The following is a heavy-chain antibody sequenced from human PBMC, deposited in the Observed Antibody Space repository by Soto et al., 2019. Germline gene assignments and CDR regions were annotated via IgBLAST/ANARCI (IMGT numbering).Heavy chain of an antibody. CDR3: ASDRYYYDSSGYYYVY. J-gene: IGHJ4*02. D-gene: IGHD3-22*01. CDR1: GYTFTSYG. V-gene: IGHV1-18*01. Sequence: GASVKVSCKASGYTFTSYGISWVRQAPGQGLEWMGWISAYNGNTNYAQKLQGRVTMTTDTSTSTAYMELRSLRSDDTAVYYCASDRYYYDSSGYYYVYWGQGTMVTVSS. CDR2: ISAYNGNT.